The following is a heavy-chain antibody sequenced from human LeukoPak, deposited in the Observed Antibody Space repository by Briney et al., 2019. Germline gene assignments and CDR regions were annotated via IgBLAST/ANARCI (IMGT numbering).Heavy chain of an antibody. J-gene: IGHJ3*02. CDR1: GGTFSTYA. D-gene: IGHD4-23*01. Sequence: SVKVSCKASGGTFSTYAISWVRQAPGQGLEWMEGITPILGTANYVQKFQGRVTINADQSTSTAYMELSSLRSEDTAVYYCARSLIDYGGSYDAFDIWGQGTMVTISS. CDR2: ITPILGTA. CDR3: ARSLIDYGGSYDAFDI. V-gene: IGHV1-69*10.